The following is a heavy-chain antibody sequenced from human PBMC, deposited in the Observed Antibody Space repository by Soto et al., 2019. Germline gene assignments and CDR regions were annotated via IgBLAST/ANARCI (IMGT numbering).Heavy chain of an antibody. CDR2: IKSKTDGGTT. J-gene: IGHJ6*02. Sequence: GGSLRLSCAASGFTFSNAWMNWVRQAPGKGLEWAGRIKSKTDGGTTDYAAPVKGRFTISRDDSKNTLYLQMNSLKTEDTAVYYCTTVPRVLLWFGELRVDYYYGMDVWGQGTTVTVSS. CDR3: TTVPRVLLWFGELRVDYYYGMDV. CDR1: GFTFSNAW. V-gene: IGHV3-15*07. D-gene: IGHD3-10*01.